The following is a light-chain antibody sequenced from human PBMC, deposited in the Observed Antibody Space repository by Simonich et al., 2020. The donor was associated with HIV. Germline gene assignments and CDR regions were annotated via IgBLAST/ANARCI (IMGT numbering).Light chain of an antibody. J-gene: IGKJ2*01. CDR3: QQYYDTPYT. Sequence: EIVMTQSPATLSVSPGERATLSCRASQSVSSDLAWYQPKPGQAPRLLIYGASTRATGVPARFSGSGSGTDFTLTIRSLQAEDVALYYCQQYYDTPYTFGQGTKLEIK. CDR2: GAS. CDR1: QSVSSD. V-gene: IGKV3-15*01.